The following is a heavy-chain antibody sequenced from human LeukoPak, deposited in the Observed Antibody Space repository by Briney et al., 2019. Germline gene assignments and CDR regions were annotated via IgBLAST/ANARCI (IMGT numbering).Heavy chain of an antibody. J-gene: IGHJ6*03. D-gene: IGHD2-15*01. Sequence: GASVKVSCKASGGTFSSYAISWVRQAPGQGREWMGGIIPIFGTANYAQKFQGRVTITTDESTSTAYMELSSLRSEDTAVYYCARSVLGYCSGGSCSMDVWGKGTTVTVSS. V-gene: IGHV1-69*05. CDR1: GGTFSSYA. CDR3: ARSVLGYCSGGSCSMDV. CDR2: IIPIFGTA.